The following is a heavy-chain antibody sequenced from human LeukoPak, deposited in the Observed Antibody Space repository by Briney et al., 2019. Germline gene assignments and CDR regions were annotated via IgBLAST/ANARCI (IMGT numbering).Heavy chain of an antibody. CDR2: INPSGGST. D-gene: IGHD5-18*01. CDR1: GYTFTSYY. J-gene: IGHJ4*02. CDR3: AVDTAMAPFDY. Sequence: EASVKVSCKASGYTFTSYYMHWVRQAPGQGLEWMGIINPSGGSTSYAQKFQGRVTMTRDTSTSTVYMELSSLRSEDTAVYYCAVDTAMAPFDYWGQGTLVTVYS. V-gene: IGHV1-46*01.